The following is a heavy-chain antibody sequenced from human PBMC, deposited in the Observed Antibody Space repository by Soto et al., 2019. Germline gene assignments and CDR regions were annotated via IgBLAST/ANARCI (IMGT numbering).Heavy chain of an antibody. CDR3: ARSPRSSPYFDY. CDR1: GYTFSNFW. J-gene: IGHJ4*02. V-gene: IGHV5-51*01. CDR2: IYPGDSET. Sequence: GESLKISCQCSGYTFSNFWITWVRQLPGKGLEYMGIIYPGDSETRCSPSFHGKVTISADRSIGTAYLQWSSLEASDSAFYFCARSPRSSPYFDYWGQGALVTVSS. D-gene: IGHD6-13*01.